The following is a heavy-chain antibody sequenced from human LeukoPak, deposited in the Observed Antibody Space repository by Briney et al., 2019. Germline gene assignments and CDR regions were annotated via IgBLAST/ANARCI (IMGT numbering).Heavy chain of an antibody. CDR3: ARDRGGDYGRGRYYYYYYMDV. CDR1: GYTFTSYY. V-gene: IGHV1-46*01. J-gene: IGHJ6*03. CDR2: INPSCGST. Sequence: ASVKVSCKASGYTFTSYYMHWVRQAPGQGLEWMGIINPSCGSTSYAQKFQGRVTMTRDTSTSTVYMELSSLRSEDTAVYYCARDRGGDYGRGRYYYYYYMDVWGKGTTVTVSS. D-gene: IGHD4-17*01.